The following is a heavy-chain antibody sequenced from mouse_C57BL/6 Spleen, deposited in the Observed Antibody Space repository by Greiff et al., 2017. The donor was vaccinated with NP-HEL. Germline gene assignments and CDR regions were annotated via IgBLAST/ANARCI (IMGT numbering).Heavy chain of an antibody. CDR1: GFSLTSYG. J-gene: IGHJ1*03. Sequence: VQLQQSGPGLVQPSQSLSITCTVSGFSLTSYGVHWVRQSPGKGLEWLGVIWSGGSTDYNAAFISRLSISKDNSKSQVFFKMNSLQADDTAIYYCARIRSHWYFDVWGTGTTVTVSS. CDR2: IWSGGST. V-gene: IGHV2-2*01. CDR3: ARIRSHWYFDV.